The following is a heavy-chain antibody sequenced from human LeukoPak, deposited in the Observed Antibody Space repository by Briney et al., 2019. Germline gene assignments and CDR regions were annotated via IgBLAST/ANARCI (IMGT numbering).Heavy chain of an antibody. CDR3: ARLTALAGHRGAFDI. Sequence: SETLSLTCNVSGGSIGGHTFYWDWIRQPPGKGLEWIATIYYNGNTSYNPSLKSRVAISIDMSKSQFSLHLSSVTAADTAIYYCARLTALAGHRGAFDIWGPGTMVTVSS. J-gene: IGHJ3*02. V-gene: IGHV4-39*01. CDR1: GGSIGGHTFY. CDR2: IYYNGNT. D-gene: IGHD6-19*01.